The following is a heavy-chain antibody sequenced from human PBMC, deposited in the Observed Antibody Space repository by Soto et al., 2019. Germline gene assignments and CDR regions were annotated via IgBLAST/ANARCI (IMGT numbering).Heavy chain of an antibody. CDR3: ARQPPNYDFWSGYYTNYFDY. V-gene: IGHV4-31*03. CDR2: IYYSGST. CDR1: GGSISSGGYY. Sequence: SETLSLTCTVSGGSISSGGYYWSWIRQHPGKGLEWIGYIYYSGSTYYNPSLKSRVTISVDTSKNQFSLKLSSVTAADTAVYYCARQPPNYDFWSGYYTNYFDYWGQGTLVTAPQ. J-gene: IGHJ4*02. D-gene: IGHD3-3*01.